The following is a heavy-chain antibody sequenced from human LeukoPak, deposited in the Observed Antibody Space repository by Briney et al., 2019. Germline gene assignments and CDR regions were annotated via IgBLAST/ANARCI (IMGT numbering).Heavy chain of an antibody. CDR2: INHSGST. D-gene: IGHD1-1*01. CDR3: ARGFRYLDRGGWLDP. J-gene: IGHJ5*02. Sequence: PSETLSLTCAVYGGSFSGYYWSWIRQPPRKGLEWIGEINHSGSTNYNPSLKSRVTISVDTSKNQFSLKLSSVTAADTAVYYCARGFRYLDRGGWLDPWPQEPLDTVSS. CDR1: GGSFSGYY. V-gene: IGHV4-34*01.